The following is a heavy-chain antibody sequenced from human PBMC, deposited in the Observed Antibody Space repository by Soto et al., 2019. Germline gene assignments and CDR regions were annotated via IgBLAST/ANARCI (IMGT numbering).Heavy chain of an antibody. CDR2: INTNRGDR. V-gene: IGHV1-18*01. J-gene: IGHJ4*02. CDR1: GGTINSYA. Sequence: PSVTVSCKDSGGTINSYAMSWVRQDPEQGLEWMGWINTNRGDRKYAQKLQGRFTMTTDASTTTAYMELTGLTSDDTAVYYCAREYCTRSSCYGPDFWGQGTPVTVSS. D-gene: IGHD2-15*01. CDR3: AREYCTRSSCYGPDF.